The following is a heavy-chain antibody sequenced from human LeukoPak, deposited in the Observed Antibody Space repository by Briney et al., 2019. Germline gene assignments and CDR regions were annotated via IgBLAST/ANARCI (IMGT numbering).Heavy chain of an antibody. Sequence: GGSLRLSCAASGFTFSSDAMSWVRQAPGKGLEWVSAISGSGGSTYYADSVKGRFTISRDNSKNTLYLQMNSLRAEDTAVYYCAKPKYYYDSSGYYLYYFDYWGQGTLVTVSS. CDR2: ISGSGGST. V-gene: IGHV3-23*01. J-gene: IGHJ4*02. D-gene: IGHD3-22*01. CDR1: GFTFSSDA. CDR3: AKPKYYYDSSGYYLYYFDY.